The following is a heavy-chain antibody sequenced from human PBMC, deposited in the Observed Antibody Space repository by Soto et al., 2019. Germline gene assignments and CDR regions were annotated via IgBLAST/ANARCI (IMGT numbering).Heavy chain of an antibody. Sequence: SETLSLTCTVSGGSIISCGYYWSLIRQHPGKGLEWIGYIYYSGSTYYNPSLKSRVTISVDTSKNQFSLKLSSVTAADTAVYYCARVSSSLVVLDYWGQGTLVTVSS. D-gene: IGHD3-22*01. V-gene: IGHV4-31*03. CDR2: IYYSGST. J-gene: IGHJ4*02. CDR1: GGSIISCGYY. CDR3: ARVSSSLVVLDY.